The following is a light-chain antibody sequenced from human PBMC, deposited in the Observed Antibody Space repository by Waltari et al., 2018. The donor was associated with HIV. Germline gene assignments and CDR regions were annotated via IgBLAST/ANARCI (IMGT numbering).Light chain of an antibody. CDR3: ETWDSDIRV. V-gene: IGLV4-60*03. Sequence: QPVLTQSSSASASLESSVKLTCTLSSGHSSYIIEWHQQQPGKAPRYLMKVEGSGSFNKGSGVPDRFSGSSSGADRYLTISNLQSEDEADYYCETWDSDIRVFGGGTKLTVL. J-gene: IGLJ2*01. CDR2: VEGSGSF. CDR1: SGHSSYI.